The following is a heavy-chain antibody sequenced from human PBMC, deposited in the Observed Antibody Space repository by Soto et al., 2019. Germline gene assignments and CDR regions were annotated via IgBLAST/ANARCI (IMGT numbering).Heavy chain of an antibody. CDR1: GGSISSSSYY. Sequence: SETLSLTCTVSGGSISSSSYYWGWIRQPPGKGLEWIGSIYYSGSTYYNPSLKSRVTISVDTSKNQFSLKLSSVTAADTAVYYCARGLPLAADYWGQGTLVTVSS. CDR3: ARGLPLAADY. V-gene: IGHV4-39*01. J-gene: IGHJ4*02. CDR2: IYYSGST.